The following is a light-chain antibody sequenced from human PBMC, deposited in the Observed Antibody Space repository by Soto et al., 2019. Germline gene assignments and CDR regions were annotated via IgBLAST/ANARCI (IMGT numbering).Light chain of an antibody. CDR1: QSLNSW. V-gene: IGKV1-5*03. CDR2: KTS. Sequence: DIQMTQSPSTLSASVGDRVSITCRASQSLNSWLAWYQQKPGKAPKLLIYKTSTLESGVPSRFSGSGSGTEFTLTISSLQPDDFATYYCQDYNSWTFGQGTKVDI. J-gene: IGKJ1*01. CDR3: QDYNSWT.